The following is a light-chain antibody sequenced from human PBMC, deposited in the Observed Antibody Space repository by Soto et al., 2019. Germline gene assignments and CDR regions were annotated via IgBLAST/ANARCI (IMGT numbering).Light chain of an antibody. Sequence: EIVLTQSPATLPLSPGERATLSCRASQSVSSSLAWYQQKPGQAPRLLIYDASNRATGIPARFSGSGSGTDFTLTISSLEPEDFAVYYCQQRSNWPRTFGQGTKLEIK. J-gene: IGKJ2*01. CDR1: QSVSSS. V-gene: IGKV3-11*01. CDR3: QQRSNWPRT. CDR2: DAS.